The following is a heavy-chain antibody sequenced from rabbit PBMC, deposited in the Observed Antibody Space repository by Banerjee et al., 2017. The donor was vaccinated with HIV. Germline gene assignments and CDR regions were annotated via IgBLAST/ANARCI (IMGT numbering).Heavy chain of an antibody. V-gene: IGHV1S45*01. CDR3: ARDRARGISYTGYYFNL. D-gene: IGHD8-1*01. J-gene: IGHJ4*01. CDR1: GFSFSSSHY. CDR2: ILTGSSGST. Sequence: QEQLEESGGGLVTPGGTLTLTCTASGFSFSSSHYMCWVRQAPGKGLEWIGCILTGSSGSTYYATWVNGRFTISLDNAQNTVFLQMTSLTAADTATYFCARDRARGISYTGYYFNLWGPGTLVTVS.